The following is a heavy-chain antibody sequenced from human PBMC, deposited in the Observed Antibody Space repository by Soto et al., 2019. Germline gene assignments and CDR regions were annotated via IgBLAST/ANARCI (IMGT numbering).Heavy chain of an antibody. CDR1: GFTFSTYY. J-gene: IGHJ6*02. CDR3: ARERGGGFGDV. V-gene: IGHV3-74*01. CDR2: ITSDGSST. Sequence: EVQLVESGGGLVQPGGSLRLSCAASGFTFSTYYMWWVRQAPGKGLVWVARITSDGSSTTYADSGKGRFTISRDNAKNTLYLQMNSLRDEDTAVYSCARERGGGFGDVWGQGTTVTVSS. D-gene: IGHD3-10*01.